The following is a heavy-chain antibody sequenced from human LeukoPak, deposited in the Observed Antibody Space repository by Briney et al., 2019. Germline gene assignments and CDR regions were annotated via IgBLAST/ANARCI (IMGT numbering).Heavy chain of an antibody. J-gene: IGHJ4*02. CDR2: ISSSSTII. Sequence: PGGSLRLSCAASGFTFSYYRMNWVRQAPGKGLEWVSYISSSSTIIYYANSVKGRFTISRDNAKNSLYLQMNSLRAEDTAVYYCARDKSSDGYGSYYFDSWGQGTLVTVSS. V-gene: IGHV3-48*01. D-gene: IGHD5-18*01. CDR3: ARDKSSDGYGSYYFDS. CDR1: GFTFSYYR.